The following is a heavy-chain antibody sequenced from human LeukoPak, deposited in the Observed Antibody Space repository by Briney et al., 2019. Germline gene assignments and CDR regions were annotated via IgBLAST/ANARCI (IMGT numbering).Heavy chain of an antibody. V-gene: IGHV4-30-2*01. Sequence: SETLSLTCAVSGGSISSGGYSWSWIRQPPGKGLEWIGYIYHSGSTYYNPSLKSRVTISVDRSKNQFSLKLSSVTAADTAVYYCARGAFIIGQYAFDIWGQGTMVTVSS. CDR1: GGSISSGGYS. D-gene: IGHD1-14*01. CDR3: ARGAFIIGQYAFDI. CDR2: IYHSGST. J-gene: IGHJ3*02.